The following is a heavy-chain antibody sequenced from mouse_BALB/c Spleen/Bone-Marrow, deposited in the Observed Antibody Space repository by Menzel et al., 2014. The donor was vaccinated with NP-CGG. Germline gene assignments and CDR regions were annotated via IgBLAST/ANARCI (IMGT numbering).Heavy chain of an antibody. Sequence: VHLVESGAELAKPGASVKMSCKASGYTFTSYWMHWVKQRPGQGLEWIGYINPSTGYTEYNQKFKDKATLTADKSSSTAYMQLSSLTSEDSAVYYCARRDYWYFDVWGAGTTVTVSS. V-gene: IGHV1-7*01. J-gene: IGHJ1*01. CDR3: ARRDYWYFDV. CDR2: INPSTGYT. CDR1: GYTFTSYW.